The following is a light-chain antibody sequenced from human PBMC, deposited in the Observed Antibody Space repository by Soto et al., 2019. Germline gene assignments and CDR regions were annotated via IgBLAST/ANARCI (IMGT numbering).Light chain of an antibody. CDR3: KQYGSSPPT. Sequence: EVVLTQSPGTLSLSPGEGATLSCRASQSVNNNYLAWYQQKPGQGPRLLIYGAYSRPTGIQERFSGSGSGTDFTLTISSLEPEDFAVYSCKQYGSSPPTVGGGTKVDIK. J-gene: IGKJ4*01. CDR2: GAY. V-gene: IGKV3-20*01. CDR1: QSVNNNY.